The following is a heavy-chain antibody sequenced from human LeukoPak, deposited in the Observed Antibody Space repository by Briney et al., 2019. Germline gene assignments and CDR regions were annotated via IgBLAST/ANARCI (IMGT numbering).Heavy chain of an antibody. D-gene: IGHD3-16*01. V-gene: IGHV3-74*01. Sequence: GGSLRLSCVASGFTFTTYWMHWVRQAPGKGLVWVSRINGDGSNSNYADSVKGRFTISRDNARNTLYLQMNGLRAEDTALYYCARTSPTSHFDFWGQGTLVTVDS. CDR2: INGDGSNS. CDR3: ARTSPTSHFDF. CDR1: GFTFTTYW. J-gene: IGHJ4*02.